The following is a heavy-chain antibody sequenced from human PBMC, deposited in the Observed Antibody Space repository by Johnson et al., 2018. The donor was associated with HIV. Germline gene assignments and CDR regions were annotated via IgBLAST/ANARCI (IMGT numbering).Heavy chain of an antibody. CDR3: AATYDYDSSGSRYPFDI. V-gene: IGHV3-30*03. D-gene: IGHD3-22*01. Sequence: QVQLVESGGGVVQPGRSLRLSCAASGFTFSSYGMHWVRQAPGKGLEWVAVMSYDGNSKFYADSVKGRFTISRDNSKNTLYLQMNSLRAEDTAVYYCAATYDYDSSGSRYPFDIWGQGTMVTVSS. CDR2: MSYDGNSK. J-gene: IGHJ3*02. CDR1: GFTFSSYG.